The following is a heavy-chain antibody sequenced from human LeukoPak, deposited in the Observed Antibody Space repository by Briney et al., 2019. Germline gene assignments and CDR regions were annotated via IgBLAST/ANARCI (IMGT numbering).Heavy chain of an antibody. CDR3: ARDSPTYSSSRWSYFDY. D-gene: IGHD6-13*01. CDR2: IWYDGSNK. V-gene: IGHV3-33*01. Sequence: GSLRLSCAAAGFTFSSYGMPWVRQAPGKGLGGGAVIWYDGSNKYYADSVKGRFTISRDNSKNTLYLQMNSLRAEDTAVYYCARDSPTYSSSRWSYFDYWGQGTLVTVSS. J-gene: IGHJ4*02. CDR1: GFTFSSYG.